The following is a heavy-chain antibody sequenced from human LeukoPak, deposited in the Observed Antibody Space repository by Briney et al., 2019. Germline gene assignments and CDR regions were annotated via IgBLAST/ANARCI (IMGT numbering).Heavy chain of an antibody. J-gene: IGHJ3*02. CDR2: IYYSGST. CDR3: ARVSGYYYVNDAFDI. D-gene: IGHD3-22*01. V-gene: IGHV4-59*01. CDR1: GGSISSYY. Sequence: SSETLSLTCTVSGGSISSYYWSWIRQPPGKGLEWIGYIYYSGSTNYNPSLKSRVTISVDTSENQFSLKLSSVTAADTAVYYCARVSGYYYVNDAFDIWGQGTMVTVSS.